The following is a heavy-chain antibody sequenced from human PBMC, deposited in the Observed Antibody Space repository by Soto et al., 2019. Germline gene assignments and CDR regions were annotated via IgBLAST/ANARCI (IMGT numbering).Heavy chain of an antibody. CDR2: ISYDGSNK. V-gene: IGHV3-30*18. J-gene: IGHJ4*02. Sequence: PGGSLRLSCAASGFTFSSYGMHWVRQAPGKGLEWVAVISYDGSNKYYADSVKGRFTISRDNSKNTLYLQMNSLRAEDTAVYYCAKDPSAVRFDWLPQYYFDYWGQGTLVTVSS. CDR1: GFTFSSYG. D-gene: IGHD3-9*01. CDR3: AKDPSAVRFDWLPQYYFDY.